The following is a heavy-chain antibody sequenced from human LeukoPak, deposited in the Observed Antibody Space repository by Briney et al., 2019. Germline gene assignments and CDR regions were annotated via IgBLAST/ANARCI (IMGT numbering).Heavy chain of an antibody. CDR2: ISAYNGNT. D-gene: IGHD3-22*01. CDR1: GYTFTSYG. Sequence: ASVKVSCKASGYTFTSYGISWVRQAPGQGLEWMGWISAYNGNTNYAQKLQGRVTMTTDTFTSTAYMELRSLRSDDTAVYYCASCDYYDSSGYGPPLDYWGQGTLVTVSS. J-gene: IGHJ4*02. V-gene: IGHV1-18*01. CDR3: ASCDYYDSSGYGPPLDY.